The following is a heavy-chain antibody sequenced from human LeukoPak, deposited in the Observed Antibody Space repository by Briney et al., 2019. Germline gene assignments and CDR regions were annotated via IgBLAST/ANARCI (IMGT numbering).Heavy chain of an antibody. CDR2: ITSSGGGT. V-gene: IGHV3-23*01. CDR3: AWEKYDSSAYNDPRRFDY. D-gene: IGHD3-22*01. CDR1: GFSFSSYA. Sequence: PGGSLRLSCAASGFSFSSYAMSWVRRAPGKGLEWVSSITSSGGGTHYADSVKGRFTISRDNSMNTLCMQINSLRAEDTAVYYCAWEKYDSSAYNDPRRFDYWGQGTLVTVSS. J-gene: IGHJ4*02.